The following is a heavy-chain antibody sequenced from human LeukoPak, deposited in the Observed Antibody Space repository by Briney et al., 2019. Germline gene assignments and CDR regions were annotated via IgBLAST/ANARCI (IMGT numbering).Heavy chain of an antibody. D-gene: IGHD3-16*01. Sequence: SQTLSLTCTVSGGSISSGDYYWSWIRQPPGKGLERIGYIYYSGSAYYNPSLKSRSTMSVDTSKNQFSRTLTSVTAADTAVYYCARGGSYYDYWGQGTLVTVSS. V-gene: IGHV4-30-4*01. CDR1: GGSISSGDYY. J-gene: IGHJ4*02. CDR3: ARGGSYYDY. CDR2: IYYSGSA.